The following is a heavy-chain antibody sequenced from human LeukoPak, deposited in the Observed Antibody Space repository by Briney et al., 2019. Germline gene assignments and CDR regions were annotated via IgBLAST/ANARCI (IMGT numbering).Heavy chain of an antibody. J-gene: IGHJ4*02. CDR3: AKDRAGAN. CDR2: ISGSGNVT. Sequence: PGGSLGLSCAASGFTFSNYAMSWVRQAPGKGLEWVSVISGSGNVTYYSESVKGRFTISRDNSKRTLYLQMDSLRADDTAIYYCAKDRAGANWGQGALVLVSS. V-gene: IGHV3-23*01. CDR1: GFTFSNYA.